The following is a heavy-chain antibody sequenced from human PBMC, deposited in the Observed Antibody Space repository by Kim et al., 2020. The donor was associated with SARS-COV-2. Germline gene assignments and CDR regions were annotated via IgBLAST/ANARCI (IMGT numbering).Heavy chain of an antibody. D-gene: IGHD6-13*01. V-gene: IGHV3-11*04. CDR2: ISSSGSTI. Sequence: GGSLRLSCAASGFTFSDYYMSWIRQAPGKGLEWVSYISSSGSTIYYADSVKGRFTISRDNAKNSLYLQMNSLRAEDTAVYYCARDRSSSSWYLSPYNWFDPWGQGTLVTVSS. CDR1: GFTFSDYY. CDR3: ARDRSSSSWYLSPYNWFDP. J-gene: IGHJ5*02.